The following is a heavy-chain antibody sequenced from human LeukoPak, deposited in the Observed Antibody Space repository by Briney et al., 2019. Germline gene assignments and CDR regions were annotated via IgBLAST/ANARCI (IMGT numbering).Heavy chain of an antibody. V-gene: IGHV3-33*01. CDR3: ARGVATLDY. J-gene: IGHJ4*02. CDR2: IWYDGSNK. D-gene: IGHD5-12*01. Sequence: PGRSLRLSCAASGVTFSSYGMHWVRQAPGKGLEWVAVIWYDGSNKYYADSVKGRFTISRDNSKNTLYLQMNSLRAEATAVYYCARGVATLDYWGQGTLVTVSS. CDR1: GVTFSSYG.